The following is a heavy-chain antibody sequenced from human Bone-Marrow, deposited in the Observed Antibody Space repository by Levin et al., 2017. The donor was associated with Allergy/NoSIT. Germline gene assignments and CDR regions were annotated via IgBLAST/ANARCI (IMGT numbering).Heavy chain of an antibody. CDR1: GFSFDAYA. J-gene: IGHJ6*02. V-gene: IGHV3-9*01. CDR3: AKVQRGYSYAPYYGMDV. D-gene: IGHD5-12*01. Sequence: GGSLRLSCVTSGFSFDAYAIHWVRQRPGKGLEWVSGISWNSGGIDYADSVKGRFTISRDNAKNSVYLQMNSLRPEDTALYYCAKVQRGYSYAPYYGMDVWGQGTTVIVSS. CDR2: ISWNSGGI.